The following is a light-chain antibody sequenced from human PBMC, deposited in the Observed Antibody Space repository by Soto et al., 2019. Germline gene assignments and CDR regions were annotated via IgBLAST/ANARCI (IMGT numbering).Light chain of an antibody. CDR2: GNG. CDR1: SSNIGAPYD. J-gene: IGLJ1*01. CDR3: QSYDSSLSGSV. V-gene: IGLV1-40*01. Sequence: QSVLTQPPSVSGAPGQRVTISCTGRSSNIGAPYDVHWYQQLPGTGPKLLIYGNGNRPSGVPDRFSGSKSGSSASLAISGVQAEDEGDYYCQSYDSSLSGSVFGAGTKVTVL.